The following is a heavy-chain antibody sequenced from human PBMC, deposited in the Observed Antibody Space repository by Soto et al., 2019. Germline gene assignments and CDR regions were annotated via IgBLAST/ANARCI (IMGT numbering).Heavy chain of an antibody. CDR3: ARGSSRWELLPWFDP. CDR1: GYSISSGYY. D-gene: IGHD1-26*01. CDR2: IYHSGST. V-gene: IGHV4-38-2*01. J-gene: IGHJ5*02. Sequence: SETLSLTCAVSGYSISSGYYWGWIRQPPGKGLEWIGSIYHSGSTYYNPSLKSRVTISVDTSKNQFSLKLSSVTAADTAVYYCARGSSRWELLPWFDPWGHGTLFTVSS.